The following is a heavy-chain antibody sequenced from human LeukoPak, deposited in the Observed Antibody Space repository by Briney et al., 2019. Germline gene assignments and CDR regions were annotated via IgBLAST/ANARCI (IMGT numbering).Heavy chain of an antibody. D-gene: IGHD2-8*01. CDR1: GYTFTSYG. Sequence: ASVKVSCKASGYTFTSYGVYWVRQAPGQGLEWMGWISAYDGNTYYAQKFQGRVTMTRNTSISTAYMELSSLRSEDTAVYYCARGRRGVVKGIDPWGQGTLVTVSS. V-gene: IGHV1-8*02. CDR3: ARGRRGVVKGIDP. J-gene: IGHJ5*02. CDR2: ISAYDGNT.